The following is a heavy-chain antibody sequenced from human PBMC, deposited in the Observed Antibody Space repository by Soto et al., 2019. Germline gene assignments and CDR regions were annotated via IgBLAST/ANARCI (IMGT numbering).Heavy chain of an antibody. D-gene: IGHD3-3*01. Sequence: ASVKVSCKASGGTFSSYAISWVRQAPGQGLEWMGGMIPIFGTANYAQKFQGRVTITADESTSTAYMELSSLRSEDTAVYYCERGRITLSGVVIGPHPGSPNSYYYYGMDVWGQGTTVTVSS. CDR1: GGTFSSYA. CDR2: MIPIFGTA. V-gene: IGHV1-69*13. CDR3: ERGRITLSGVVIGPHPGSPNSYYYYGMDV. J-gene: IGHJ6*02.